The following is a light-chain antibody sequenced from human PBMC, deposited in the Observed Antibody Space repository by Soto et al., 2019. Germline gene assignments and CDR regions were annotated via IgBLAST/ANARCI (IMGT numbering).Light chain of an antibody. Sequence: EVVLTQSPGPLSLSPGERATLSCRASQSVSSSYLAWYQQKPGQTPRLLIYGASSRATGIPDRFSGSGSGTVFTLTISRLEPEDLAVYYCQQYGSSLLTFGQGTRLDI. CDR1: QSVSSSY. CDR3: QQYGSSLLT. J-gene: IGKJ5*01. CDR2: GAS. V-gene: IGKV3-20*01.